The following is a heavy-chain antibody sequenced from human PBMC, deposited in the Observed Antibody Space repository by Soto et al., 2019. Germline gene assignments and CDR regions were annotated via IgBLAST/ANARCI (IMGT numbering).Heavy chain of an antibody. J-gene: IGHJ3*02. CDR3: AHQSGSRDAFDI. V-gene: IGHV2-5*02. CDR2: IYWDDDK. D-gene: IGHD1-26*01. Sequence: QITLKESGPPLVKPTQTLTLTCTFSGFSLSTSGVGVGWIRQPPGKALEWLALIYWDDDKRYSPSLKSRLTITKDTSKNQVVLTMTNMDPVDTATYYCAHQSGSRDAFDIWGQGTMVTVSS. CDR1: GFSLSTSGVG.